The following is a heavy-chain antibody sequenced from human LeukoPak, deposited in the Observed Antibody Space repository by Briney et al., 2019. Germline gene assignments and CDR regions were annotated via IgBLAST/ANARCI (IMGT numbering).Heavy chain of an antibody. D-gene: IGHD3-10*01. CDR2: INHSGST. CDR3: AREGYRFGPKGVDV. Sequence: SETLSLTCAVYGGSFSGYYWSWIRQPPGKGLEWIGEINHSGSTNYNPSLKSRVTISVDTSKNQFSLKLSSVTAADTAVYYCAREGYRFGPKGVDVWGQGTTVTVSS. V-gene: IGHV4-34*01. CDR1: GGSFSGYY. J-gene: IGHJ6*02.